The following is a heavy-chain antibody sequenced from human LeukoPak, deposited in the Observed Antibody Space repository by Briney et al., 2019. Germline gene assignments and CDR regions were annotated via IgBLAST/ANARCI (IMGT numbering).Heavy chain of an antibody. CDR1: GYTFTSYG. D-gene: IGHD6-19*01. CDR2: ISAYNGNT. CDR3: ARPLSGWSPYGY. J-gene: IGHJ4*02. Sequence: GASVKVSCKASGYTFTSYGISWVRLAPGQGLEWMGWISAYNGNTNYAQKLQGRVTMTTDTSTSTAYMELRSLRSGDTAVYYCARPLSGWSPYGYWGQGTLVTVSS. V-gene: IGHV1-18*01.